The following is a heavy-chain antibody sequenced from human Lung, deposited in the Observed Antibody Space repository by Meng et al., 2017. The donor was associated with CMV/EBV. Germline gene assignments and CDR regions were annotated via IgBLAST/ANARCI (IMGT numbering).Heavy chain of an antibody. CDR1: GGSISSTYYY. J-gene: IGHJ4*02. D-gene: IGHD3-10*01. Sequence: SXTLSLXCTVSGGSISSTYYYWGWIRQPPGRGLEWIGSLYYSGSTYYNPSLKSRVTVSVDTSKNQFSLKLTSVTAADTAIYYCVRHHTYYFASGPNYYFDYWXQGTLVTVSS. CDR3: VRHHTYYFASGPNYYFDY. CDR2: LYYSGST. V-gene: IGHV4-39*01.